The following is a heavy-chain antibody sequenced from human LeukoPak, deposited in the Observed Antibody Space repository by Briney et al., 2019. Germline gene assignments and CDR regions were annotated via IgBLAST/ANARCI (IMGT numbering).Heavy chain of an antibody. Sequence: SETLSLTCSVSGGPITGQPYYWGWIRPSPTPGLECIGSIYYFVGAYYRPSLKRRATISVDTSKNQFSLKLSAVPAADTAVYYCARAERYSGSYYGDLDYWGQGTLVTVSS. J-gene: IGHJ4*02. CDR1: GGPITGQPYY. V-gene: IGHV4-39*07. D-gene: IGHD1-26*01. CDR3: ARAERYSGSYYGDLDY. CDR2: IYYFVGA.